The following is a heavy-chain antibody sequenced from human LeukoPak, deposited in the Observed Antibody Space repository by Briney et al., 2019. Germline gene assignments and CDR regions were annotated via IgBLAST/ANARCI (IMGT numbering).Heavy chain of an antibody. J-gene: IGHJ4*02. CDR2: IIPIFGTA. Sequence: SVKVSCKASGGTFSSYAISWVRQAPGQGLEWMGGIIPIFGTANYAQKFQGRVTITADESTSTDYMELSSLRSEDTAVYYCARGRPTQLRFLEWLLLGWGQGTLVTVSS. D-gene: IGHD3-3*01. V-gene: IGHV1-69*01. CDR1: GGTFSSYA. CDR3: ARGRPTQLRFLEWLLLG.